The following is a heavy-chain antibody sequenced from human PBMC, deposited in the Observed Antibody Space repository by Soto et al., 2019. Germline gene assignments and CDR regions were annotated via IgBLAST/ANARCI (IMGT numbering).Heavy chain of an antibody. V-gene: IGHV4-59*12. CDR2: IYYSGST. Sequence: TSETLSLTCTVSGGSISSYYWSWIRQPPGKGLEWIGYIYYSGSTNYNPSLKSRVTISVDTSKNQFSLKLSSVTAADTAVYYCARDLDYWGQGTLVTVSS. CDR3: ARDLDY. CDR1: GGSISSYY. J-gene: IGHJ4*02.